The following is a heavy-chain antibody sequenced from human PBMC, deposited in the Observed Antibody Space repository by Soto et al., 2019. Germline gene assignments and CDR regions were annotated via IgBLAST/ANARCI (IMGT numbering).Heavy chain of an antibody. J-gene: IGHJ4*02. D-gene: IGHD6-19*01. CDR2: IYNSGST. CDR1: GGSVSSGTYY. V-gene: IGHV4-61*01. CDR3: AGGSSGWFDY. Sequence: QVQLQESGPGLVKPSETLSLTCTVSGGSVSSGTYYWSWIRQPPGKGLEWIGYIYNSGSTKYNPSRRSRVTISLDTSTNQFSLKLSSVTTADTAVYYCAGGSSGWFDYWGQGTLVTVSS.